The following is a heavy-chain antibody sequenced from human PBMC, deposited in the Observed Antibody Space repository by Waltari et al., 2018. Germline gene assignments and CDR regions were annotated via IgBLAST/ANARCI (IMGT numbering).Heavy chain of an antibody. CDR3: ARDRHYYYYYGMDV. J-gene: IGHJ6*02. CDR2: IIPIFGTE. CDR1: GGTFSSYA. Sequence: QVQLVQSGAEVKKSGSSVKVSCKASGGTFSSYAISWVRQAPGQGLEWMGGIIPIFGTENYAQKFQGRGTITADESTSTAYMELSSLRSEDTAVYYCARDRHYYYYYGMDVWGQGTTVTVSS. V-gene: IGHV1-69*13.